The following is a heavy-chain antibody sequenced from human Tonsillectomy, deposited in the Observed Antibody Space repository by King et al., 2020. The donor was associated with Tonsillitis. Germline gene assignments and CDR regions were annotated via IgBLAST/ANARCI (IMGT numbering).Heavy chain of an antibody. CDR2: ISWNSGSI. Sequence: VQSGRSLRLSCAASGFTFDDYAIHWVRQAPGKGLEWVSGISWNSGSIGYADSVKGRFTISRDNAKNSLYLQMNSLRAEDTALYYCAKDMGGSGRYYYGMDVWGQGTTVTVSS. CDR3: AKDMGGSGRYYYGMDV. CDR1: GFTFDDYA. D-gene: IGHD3-10*01. J-gene: IGHJ6*02. V-gene: IGHV3-9*01.